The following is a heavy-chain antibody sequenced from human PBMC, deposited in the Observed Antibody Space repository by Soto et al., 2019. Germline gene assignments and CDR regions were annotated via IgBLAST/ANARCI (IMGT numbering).Heavy chain of an antibody. J-gene: IGHJ4*02. V-gene: IGHV1-24*01. D-gene: IGHD1-26*01. CDR2: FDREDGET. Sequence: ASVKVSCKVSGYFLTALSIHWVRQAPGKGLEWMGGFDREDGETIYAQKFQGRVTMTEDTSTDSAYMELSSLTSEDTAIYNCAHGEGIVKSIVYFDSWGQGTLVTVSS. CDR1: GYFLTALS. CDR3: AHGEGIVKSIVYFDS.